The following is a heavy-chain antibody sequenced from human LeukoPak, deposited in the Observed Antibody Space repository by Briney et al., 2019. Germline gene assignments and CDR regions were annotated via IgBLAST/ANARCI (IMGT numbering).Heavy chain of an antibody. D-gene: IGHD6-13*01. Sequence: GGSLRLSCAASGFTFSSYGMHWVRQAPGKGLEWVAVIWYDGSNKYYADSVKGRFTISRDNSKNTLYLQMNSLRAEDTAVYYCARDRGYSSSWSKDAFDIWGQGTMVTVSS. CDR1: GFTFSSYG. J-gene: IGHJ3*02. CDR3: ARDRGYSSSWSKDAFDI. CDR2: IWYDGSNK. V-gene: IGHV3-33*01.